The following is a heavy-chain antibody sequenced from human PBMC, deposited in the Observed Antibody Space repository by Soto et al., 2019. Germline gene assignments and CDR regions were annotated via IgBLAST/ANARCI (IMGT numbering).Heavy chain of an antibody. CDR3: ARDSYHYDSCGYFSPDYLDY. J-gene: IGHJ4*02. CDR1: GFTFRSYG. V-gene: IGHV3-30*03. Sequence: QVQLVESGGGVVQPGRSLRLSCAASGFTFRSYGMHCVRQAPGQGLEWVAVISYDGSNKYYADSVKGLFTISRDNSKDTLDRQMNSRRAEDTAVYYCARDSYHYDSCGYFSPDYLDYWGQGTLVTVSS. D-gene: IGHD3-22*01. CDR2: ISYDGSNK.